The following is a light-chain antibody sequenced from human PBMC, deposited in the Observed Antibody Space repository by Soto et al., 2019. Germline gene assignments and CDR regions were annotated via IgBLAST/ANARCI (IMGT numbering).Light chain of an antibody. Sequence: QSVLTQPPSASGTPGQRVTISCSGSSSNIGSNYVYWYQQHPGKAPKLMIYEASKRPSGVPDRFSGSKSGNTASLTVSGLQAEDEADYYCSSYAGSNNFALYVFGTGTKVTVL. CDR2: EAS. CDR1: SSNIGSNY. CDR3: SSYAGSNNFALYV. J-gene: IGLJ1*01. V-gene: IGLV2-8*01.